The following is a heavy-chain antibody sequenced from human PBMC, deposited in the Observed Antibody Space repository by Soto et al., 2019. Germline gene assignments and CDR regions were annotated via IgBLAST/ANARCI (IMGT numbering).Heavy chain of an antibody. CDR3: ARQNWLDTTWYVVGHDYHGMDF. CDR1: GGSISSYY. D-gene: IGHD1-26*01. J-gene: IGHJ6*02. Sequence: SETLSLTCTVSGGSISSYYWSWIRQPPSKGLEWLGNVYYSGNTNYNPSFQSRVTISVDTSNKWFALKLNSVTAADTAVYYCARQNWLDTTWYVVGHDYHGMDFWCQGITVTVSS. V-gene: IGHV4-59*01. CDR2: VYYSGNT.